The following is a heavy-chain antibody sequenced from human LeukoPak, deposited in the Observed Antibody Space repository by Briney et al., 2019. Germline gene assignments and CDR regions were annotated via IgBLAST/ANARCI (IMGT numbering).Heavy chain of an antibody. J-gene: IGHJ3*02. Sequence: GASVKVSCKASGYTFTSYDINWVRQATGQGLELMGWMNPNSGNTGYAQKFQGKVTMTRNTSISTAYMELSSLRSEETAVYYCASGIVVVPAAIQGYSYGYFPDAFDIWGQGTMVTVSS. D-gene: IGHD2-2*02. CDR2: MNPNSGNT. CDR3: ASGIVVVPAAIQGYSYGYFPDAFDI. CDR1: GYTFTSYD. V-gene: IGHV1-8*01.